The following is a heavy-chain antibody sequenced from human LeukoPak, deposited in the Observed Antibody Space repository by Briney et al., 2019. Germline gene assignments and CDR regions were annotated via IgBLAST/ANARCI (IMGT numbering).Heavy chain of an antibody. CDR2: VSGSGGST. D-gene: IGHD3-10*01. CDR1: GFTFTSYA. J-gene: IGHJ4*02. V-gene: IGHV3-23*01. CDR3: ARPPRGGY. Sequence: GGSLRLSCAASGFTFTSYAVSWVRQAPGKGLEWVSAVSGSGGSTYYADSVEGRFTVSRDNSKNTLYLQMNSLRAEDTAVYYCARPPRGGYWGQGTLVTVSS.